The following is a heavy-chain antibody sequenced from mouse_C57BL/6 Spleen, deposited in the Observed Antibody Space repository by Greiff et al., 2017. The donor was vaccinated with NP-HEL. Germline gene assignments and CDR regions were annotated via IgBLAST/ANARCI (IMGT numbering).Heavy chain of an antibody. CDR3: ARTGYYYGSSYDY. D-gene: IGHD1-1*01. V-gene: IGHV1-64*01. CDR1: GYTFTSYW. Sequence: QVQLQQPVAELVKPGASVKLSCKASGYTFTSYWMHWVKQRPGQGLEWIGMIHPNSGSTNYNEKFKSKATLTVDKSSSTAYMQLSSLTSEDSAVYYCARTGYYYGSSYDYWGQGTTLTVSS. J-gene: IGHJ2*01. CDR2: IHPNSGST.